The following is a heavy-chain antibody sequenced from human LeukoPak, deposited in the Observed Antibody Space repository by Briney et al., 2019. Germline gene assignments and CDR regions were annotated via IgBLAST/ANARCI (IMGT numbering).Heavy chain of an antibody. CDR3: AGGDRNGWYFDY. Sequence: GGSLRLSCAASGFTFYDHGMSWVRQAPGKGLEWVSGINWNGGSTGYADSVKGRFTISRDDAKNSLYLQMNSLRAEDTALYYCAGGDRNGWYFDYWGQGTLVTVSS. V-gene: IGHV3-20*04. D-gene: IGHD6-19*01. J-gene: IGHJ4*02. CDR2: INWNGGST. CDR1: GFTFYDHG.